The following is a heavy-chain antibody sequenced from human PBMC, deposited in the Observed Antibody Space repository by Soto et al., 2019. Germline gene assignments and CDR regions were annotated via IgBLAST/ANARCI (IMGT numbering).Heavy chain of an antibody. CDR3: ARDLGGWPDY. D-gene: IGHD2-15*01. CDR2: IDARNAKR. J-gene: IGHJ4*02. CDR1: GNTFSKFG. Sequence: ASVKVSCKASGNTFSKFGVHWGRQAPGQRLEWVAWIDARNAKRKYSQKFQGRVTITRDTSASTAYMELSSLRSEDTAVYYCARDLGGWPDYWGQGTLVTVSS. V-gene: IGHV1-3*01.